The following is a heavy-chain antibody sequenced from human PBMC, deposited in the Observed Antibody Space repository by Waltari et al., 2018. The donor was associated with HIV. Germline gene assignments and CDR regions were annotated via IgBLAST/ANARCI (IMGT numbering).Heavy chain of an antibody. Sequence: QVQLVQSGAGVKKPGASVKVSCKASGYTFTTSDINWVRQATGQGLEWLGWMNPNSGNTGYAQRFQGRVTMTRNTSISTAYMELSSLRSEDTAVYFCARGPQDYPKYYFDYWGQGTLVTVSS. CDR3: ARGPQDYPKYYFDY. J-gene: IGHJ4*02. D-gene: IGHD4-17*01. V-gene: IGHV1-8*01. CDR1: GYTFTTSD. CDR2: MNPNSGNT.